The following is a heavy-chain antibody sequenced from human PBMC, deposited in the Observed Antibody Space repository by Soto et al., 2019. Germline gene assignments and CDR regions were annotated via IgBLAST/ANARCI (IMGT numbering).Heavy chain of an antibody. D-gene: IGHD6-19*01. CDR1: GFTFSSYS. V-gene: IGHV3-21*01. CDR3: ARDDGGSGWSNDY. J-gene: IGHJ4*02. Sequence: EVQLVESGGGLDKPGGSLRLSCAASGFTFSSYSMNWFRQAPGKGLEWVSSISSSSSYIYYADSVKGRFTISRDNAKKSLYLQMNSLRAEDTAVYYCARDDGGSGWSNDYWGQGSLVTVSS. CDR2: ISSSSSYI.